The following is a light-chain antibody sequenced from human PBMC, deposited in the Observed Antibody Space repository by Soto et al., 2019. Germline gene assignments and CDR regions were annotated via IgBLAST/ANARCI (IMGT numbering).Light chain of an antibody. J-gene: IGLJ3*02. CDR2: EVN. Sequence: QSVLTQPPSASGSPGQSVTISCTGTSSDIGGYDYVSWYQQHPGKAPKLIIYEVNKRPSGVPDRFSGSKSGNTASLTVSGLKAEDEADYYCSSYAGSNNLVFAAGTKVTVL. V-gene: IGLV2-8*01. CDR3: SSYAGSNNLV. CDR1: SSDIGGYDY.